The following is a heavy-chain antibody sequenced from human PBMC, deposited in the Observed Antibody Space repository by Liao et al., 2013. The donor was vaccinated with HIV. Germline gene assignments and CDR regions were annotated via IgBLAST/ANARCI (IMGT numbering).Heavy chain of an antibody. CDR1: GGSISSGDYY. V-gene: IGHV4-61*08. CDR3: ARGMWPPGAFDI. D-gene: IGHD6-13*01. CDR2: INDSGST. J-gene: IGHJ3*02. Sequence: QVQLQESGPGLVKPSETLSLTCTVSGGSISSGDYYWSWIRQPPGKGLEWIGEINDSGSTNYNPSLKSRVTISVDTSKNQFSLKLSSVTAADTAVYYCARGMWPPGAFDIWGQGTMVTVSS.